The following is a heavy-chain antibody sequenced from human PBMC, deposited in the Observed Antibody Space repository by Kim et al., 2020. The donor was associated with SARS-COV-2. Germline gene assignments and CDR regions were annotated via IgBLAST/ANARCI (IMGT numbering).Heavy chain of an antibody. V-gene: IGHV4-59*01. J-gene: IGHJ4*02. CDR3: ARGGSSGYYYG. CDR2: IFYTGST. CDR1: GGSISSYY. Sequence: SETLSLTCTVSGGSISSYYWRWIRQPPGKGLDWIGYIFYTGSTNYNPSLKSRVTISVDTSKNQFSLKLSSVTAADTAVYYCARGGSSGYYYGWGQGTLVT. D-gene: IGHD3-22*01.